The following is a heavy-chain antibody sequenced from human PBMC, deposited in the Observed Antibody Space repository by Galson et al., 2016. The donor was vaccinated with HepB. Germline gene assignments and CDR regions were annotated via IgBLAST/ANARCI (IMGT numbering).Heavy chain of an antibody. V-gene: IGHV3-9*01. CDR3: AKDKVSFYYYGMDV. CDR1: GFIFGEYA. Sequence: SLRLSCAASGFIFGEYAMHWVRQAPGKGLEWVSGTTWNSGAIAYADSVKGRFTISRDNAKNTLYLQMNSLRGDDTALYYCAKDKVSFYYYGMDVWGQGTTVTVSS. D-gene: IGHD2-8*01. CDR2: TTWNSGAI. J-gene: IGHJ6*02.